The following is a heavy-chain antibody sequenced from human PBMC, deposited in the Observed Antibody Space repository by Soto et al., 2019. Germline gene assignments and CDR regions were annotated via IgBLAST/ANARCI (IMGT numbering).Heavy chain of an antibody. V-gene: IGHV1-3*01. CDR1: GYTFTSYG. J-gene: IGHJ5*02. Sequence: ASVKVSCKASGYTFTSYGIHWVRQAPGQRLEWMGWLNAANGDTKYSPKFQGRVTITRDTSASTAYMELSSLRSEDTAVYYCVRRHVSATGIDWFDPWGQGTLVTVSS. D-gene: IGHD6-13*01. CDR2: LNAANGDT. CDR3: VRRHVSATGIDWFDP.